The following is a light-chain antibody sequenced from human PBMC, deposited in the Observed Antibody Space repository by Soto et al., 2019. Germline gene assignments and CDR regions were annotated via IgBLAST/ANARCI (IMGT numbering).Light chain of an antibody. CDR1: SSDVGGYNY. CDR3: SSYAGSNNFFYV. Sequence: QSVLTQPPSASVSPGQSVSISCTGTSSDVGGYNYVSWYQQHPGKAPKLMIYEVSKRPSGVPDRFSGSKSGNTASLTVSGLQAEDEADYYCSSYAGSNNFFYVFGTGTKVTVL. CDR2: EVS. J-gene: IGLJ1*01. V-gene: IGLV2-8*01.